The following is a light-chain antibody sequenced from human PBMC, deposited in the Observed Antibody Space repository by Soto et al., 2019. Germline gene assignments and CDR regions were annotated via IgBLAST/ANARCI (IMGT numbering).Light chain of an antibody. CDR3: QQYHSFWT. Sequence: DIPMTQSPSTLSASVGDRITITCRASQSISSWLAWYQQKPGKAPKLLIYKASSLEGGVPPRFSGSGSGTEFTLTISSLQPDDYATYYCQQYHSFWTFGQGTKVDIK. J-gene: IGKJ1*01. V-gene: IGKV1-5*03. CDR2: KAS. CDR1: QSISSW.